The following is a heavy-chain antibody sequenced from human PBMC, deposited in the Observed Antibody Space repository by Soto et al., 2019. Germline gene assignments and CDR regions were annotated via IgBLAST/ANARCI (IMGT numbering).Heavy chain of an antibody. J-gene: IGHJ6*02. CDR2: ISPYTDNT. D-gene: IGHD3-16*01. CDR3: VMVDNYVTPTPQDV. CDR1: GYIFVNYG. Sequence: QVQLVQSGDEVKKPGASVKVSCKASGYIFVNYGIAWVRQAPGQGLEWMGWISPYTDNTHSASKVQGRLTMTTDTSTSTAYMGLGSLTSDDTAVYYCVMVDNYVTPTPQDVWGQGTTVTVSS. V-gene: IGHV1-18*01.